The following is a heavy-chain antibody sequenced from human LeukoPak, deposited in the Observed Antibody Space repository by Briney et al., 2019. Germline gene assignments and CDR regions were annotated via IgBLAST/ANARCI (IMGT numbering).Heavy chain of an antibody. V-gene: IGHV1-18*01. D-gene: IGHD3-3*01. CDR1: GYTFTSYG. CDR3: ARSPNYDFWSGYRPPFDY. J-gene: IGHJ4*02. CDR2: ISAYNGNT. Sequence: ASVKVSCKASGYTFTSYGISWVRQAPGQGLEWMGWISAYNGNTNYAQKLQGRVTMTTDTSTSTAYMELRSLRSDDTAVYYCARSPNYDFWSGYRPPFDYWGQGTLVTVSS.